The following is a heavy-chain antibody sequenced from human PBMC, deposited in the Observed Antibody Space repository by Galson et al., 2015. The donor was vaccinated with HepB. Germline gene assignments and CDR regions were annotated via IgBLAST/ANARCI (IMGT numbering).Heavy chain of an antibody. Sequence: SLRLSCAASGFTFSDYGMHWVRQAPGKGLEWVAVIWYDGSNKYYADSVKGRFTISRDNSKDTLFLLMNSLRAEDTAVYYCARASSFMDVWGQGTTVIVSS. J-gene: IGHJ6*02. CDR3: ARASSFMDV. V-gene: IGHV3-33*01. CDR1: GFTFSDYG. D-gene: IGHD6-6*01. CDR2: IWYDGSNK.